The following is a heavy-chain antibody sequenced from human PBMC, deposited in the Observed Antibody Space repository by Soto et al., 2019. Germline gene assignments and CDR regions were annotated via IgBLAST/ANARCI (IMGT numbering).Heavy chain of an antibody. CDR2: IYYSGST. V-gene: IGHV4-59*01. CDR3: AKSATVPAAIAY. Sequence: SETLSLTCTVSGGSISSYYWSWIRQPPGKGLEWIGYIYYSGSTNYNPSLKSRVTISVDTSKNQFSLKLSSVTAADTAVYYCAKSATVPAAIAYWGQGTLVTVSS. D-gene: IGHD2-2*02. J-gene: IGHJ4*02. CDR1: GGSISSYY.